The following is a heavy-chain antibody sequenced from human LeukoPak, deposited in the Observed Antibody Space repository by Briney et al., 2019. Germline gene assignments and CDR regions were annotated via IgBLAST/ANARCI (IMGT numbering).Heavy chain of an antibody. CDR3: VRGRDGDNMGAFDI. CDR1: GGSLSSGGYP. Sequence: SQTLSLTCAVSGGSLSSGGYPWSWIRQPPGKGLEWIGYIYHSGSTYYNPSLKSRVTISVDRTKNQFSLKLSSVTAADTAVYFCVRGRDGDNMGAFDIWGQGTMVTVSS. CDR2: IYHSGST. J-gene: IGHJ3*02. V-gene: IGHV4-30-2*01. D-gene: IGHD5-24*01.